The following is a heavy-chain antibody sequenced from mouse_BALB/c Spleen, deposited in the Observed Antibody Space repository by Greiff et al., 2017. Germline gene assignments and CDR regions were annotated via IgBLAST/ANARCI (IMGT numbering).Heavy chain of an antibody. D-gene: IGHD2-1*01. CDR2: IWGDGST. Sequence: VQGVESGPGLVAPSQSLSITCTVSGFSLTGYGVNWVRQPPGKGLEWLGMIWGDGSTDYNSALKSRLSISKDNSKSQVFLKMNSLQTDDTARYYCARERDYGNYFYYAMDYWGQGTSVTVSS. V-gene: IGHV2-6-7*01. CDR1: GFSLTGYG. CDR3: ARERDYGNYFYYAMDY. J-gene: IGHJ4*01.